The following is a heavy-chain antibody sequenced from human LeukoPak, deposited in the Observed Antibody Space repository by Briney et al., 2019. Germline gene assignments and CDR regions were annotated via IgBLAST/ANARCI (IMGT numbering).Heavy chain of an antibody. V-gene: IGHV4-59*01. CDR2: IYYSGST. CDR3: ARGSGNYYYYYMDV. Sequence: SETLSLTCTVSGGSISSYYWSWIRQPLGKGLEWIGYIYYSGSTNYNPSLKSRVTISVDTSKNQFSLKLSSVTAADTAVYYCARGSGNYYYYYMDVWGKGTTVTVSS. J-gene: IGHJ6*03. CDR1: GGSISSYY.